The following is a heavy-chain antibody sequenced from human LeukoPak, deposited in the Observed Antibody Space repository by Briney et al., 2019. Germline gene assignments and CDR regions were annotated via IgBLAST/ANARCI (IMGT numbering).Heavy chain of an antibody. D-gene: IGHD1-1*01. Sequence: PGGSLRLSCAASGFTFSSYAMSWVRQAPGKGLEWVSAISGSGGSTYYADSVKGRFTISRDNSKNTLYLQMNSLRAEDTAVYYCAKMRERTGTTPIDYWGQGTLVTVSS. V-gene: IGHV3-23*01. J-gene: IGHJ4*02. CDR1: GFTFSSYA. CDR3: AKMRERTGTTPIDY. CDR2: ISGSGGST.